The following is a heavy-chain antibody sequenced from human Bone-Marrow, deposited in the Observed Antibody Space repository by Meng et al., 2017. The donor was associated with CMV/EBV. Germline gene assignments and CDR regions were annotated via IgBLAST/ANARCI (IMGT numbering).Heavy chain of an antibody. CDR2: IRYDGSNK. Sequence: GGSLRLSCAASGFTFSSYGMHWVRQAPGKGLEWVAFIRYDGSNKYYADSVKGRFTISRDNSKNTLYLQMNSLRAEDTAVYYCARHGNYFDRSPLLAWGQGTLVTVSS. CDR1: GFTFSSYG. CDR3: ARHGNYFDRSPLLA. D-gene: IGHD3-22*01. V-gene: IGHV3-30*02. J-gene: IGHJ1*01.